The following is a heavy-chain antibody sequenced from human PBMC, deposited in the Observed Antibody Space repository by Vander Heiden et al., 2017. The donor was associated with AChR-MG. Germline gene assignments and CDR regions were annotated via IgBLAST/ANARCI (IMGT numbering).Heavy chain of an antibody. D-gene: IGHD1-1*01. CDR1: GFTFSSYA. J-gene: IGHJ6*03. Sequence: QVQLVESGGGVVQPGRSLRLSCAASGFTFSSYAMPWVRQPPGKGLEWLAVISYDGTKKYYADSVKGRFTISRDNSKNTLYLQMDSLGTEDTAVHFCARSQLGHIPRGDYYYYYMDVWGSGTTVTVSS. V-gene: IGHV3-30*03. CDR2: ISYDGTKK. CDR3: ARSQLGHIPRGDYYYYYMDV.